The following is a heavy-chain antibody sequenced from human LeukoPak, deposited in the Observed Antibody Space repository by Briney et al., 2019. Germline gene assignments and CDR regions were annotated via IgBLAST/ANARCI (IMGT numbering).Heavy chain of an antibody. D-gene: IGHD6-13*01. CDR1: GFTFSSYA. Sequence: GGSLRLSCAASGFTFSSYAMHWVRQAPGKGLERVAVISYDGSNKYYADSVKGRFTISRDNSKNTLYLQMNSLRAEDTAVYYCAREAVDSSSWWDYYYYYGMDVWGQGTTVTVSS. CDR2: ISYDGSNK. J-gene: IGHJ6*02. V-gene: IGHV3-30*04. CDR3: AREAVDSSSWWDYYYYYGMDV.